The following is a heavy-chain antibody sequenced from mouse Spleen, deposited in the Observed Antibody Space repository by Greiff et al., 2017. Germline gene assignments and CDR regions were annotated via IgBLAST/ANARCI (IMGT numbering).Heavy chain of an antibody. CDR2: ISYDGSN. Sequence: ESGPGLVKPSQSLSLTCSVTGYSITSGYYWNWIRQFPGNKLEWMGYISYDGSNNYNPSLKNRISITRDTSKNQFFLKLNSVTTEDTATHYCARDLDGYYEDYWGQGTTLTVSS. V-gene: IGHV3-6*01. CDR1: GYSITSGYY. D-gene: IGHD2-3*01. J-gene: IGHJ2*01. CDR3: ARDLDGYYEDY.